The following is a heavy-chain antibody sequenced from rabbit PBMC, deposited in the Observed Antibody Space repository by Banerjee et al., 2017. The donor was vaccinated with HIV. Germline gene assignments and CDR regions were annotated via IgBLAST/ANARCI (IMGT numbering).Heavy chain of an antibody. CDR2: VYGVDGSA. CDR3: ARGGSLYYMRLDL. V-gene: IGHV1S40*01. Sequence: QSLEESGGDLVKPGASLTLTCTASGFSFSSYYYICWVRQAPGKGLEWIASVYGVDGSAYYASWAKGRFSIAKTSSTTVTLQMNSLTAADTATYWCARGGSLYYMRLDLWGQGTLVTVS. D-gene: IGHD8-1*01. CDR1: GFSFSSYYY. J-gene: IGHJ6*01.